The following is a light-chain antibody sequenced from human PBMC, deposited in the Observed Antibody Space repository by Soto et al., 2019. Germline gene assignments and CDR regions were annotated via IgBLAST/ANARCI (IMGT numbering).Light chain of an antibody. CDR1: QSVSSSY. CDR3: QQYGSSPLT. CDR2: GAS. J-gene: IGKJ3*01. Sequence: EIVLTQSPGTLSLSPGERATLSCRASQSVSSSYLAWYQQKPGQAPRLLIYGASSRATGIPDRFSGSGSGTDFTLTISRLEPEDFEVYYCQQYGSSPLTFGHGTKVDIK. V-gene: IGKV3-20*01.